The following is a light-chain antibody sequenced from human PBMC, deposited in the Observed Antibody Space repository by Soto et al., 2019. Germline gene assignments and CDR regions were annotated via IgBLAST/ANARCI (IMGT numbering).Light chain of an antibody. CDR2: AAS. J-gene: IGKJ2*01. CDR1: QSVTSNY. V-gene: IGKV3-20*01. CDR3: QQYGSSLMYT. Sequence: ELVLTQSPGTLSLSPGERASLSCRASQSVTSNYLAWYQQKPGQPPRLLIYAASTRATGIPDRFSGSGSGTDFTLTISGLEPEDFAVYCCQQYGSSLMYTFGQGTKLEIK.